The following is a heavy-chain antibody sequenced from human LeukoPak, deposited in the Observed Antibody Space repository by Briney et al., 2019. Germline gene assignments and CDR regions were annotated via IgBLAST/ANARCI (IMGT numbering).Heavy chain of an antibody. CDR3: AKWAVGDSSGYYYGY. CDR2: ISGSGGGT. Sequence: GGSLRLSCAASGFTFSSYAMSWVRQAPGKGLEWVSAISGSGGGTYYADSVKGRFTISRDNSKNTLYLQMNSLRAEDTAVYYCAKWAVGDSSGYYYGYWGQGTLVTVSS. J-gene: IGHJ4*02. CDR1: GFTFSSYA. D-gene: IGHD3-22*01. V-gene: IGHV3-23*01.